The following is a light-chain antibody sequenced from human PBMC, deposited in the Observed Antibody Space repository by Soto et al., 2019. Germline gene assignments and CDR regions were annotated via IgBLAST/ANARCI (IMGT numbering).Light chain of an antibody. CDR3: QQYGRSPRT. J-gene: IGKJ1*01. CDR1: QSVSSSY. CDR2: GAS. V-gene: IGKV3-20*01. Sequence: EIGLTQSPGALSLSPGERATLSCRASQSVSSSYLAWYQQKPGQAPRLLIYGASSRATGIPDRFSGSESGTYFTLIISRMEPEDVEAYCCQQYGRSPRTFGQGTKVEIK.